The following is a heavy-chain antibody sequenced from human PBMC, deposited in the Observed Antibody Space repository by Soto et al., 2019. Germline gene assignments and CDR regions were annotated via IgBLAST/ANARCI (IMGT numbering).Heavy chain of an antibody. J-gene: IGHJ3*02. CDR1: GDSIDSVRYY. Sequence: SETLSLTCTVSGDSIDSVRYYWGWIRQPPGKGLEWIGSIYYSGNTYYNPSLKSRITINPDTSKNQFSLQLNSVTPEDTAVYYCARVRLNWNYSGAAFDIWGQGTMVTVSS. V-gene: IGHV4-39*01. CDR3: ARVRLNWNYSGAAFDI. D-gene: IGHD1-7*01. CDR2: IYYSGNT.